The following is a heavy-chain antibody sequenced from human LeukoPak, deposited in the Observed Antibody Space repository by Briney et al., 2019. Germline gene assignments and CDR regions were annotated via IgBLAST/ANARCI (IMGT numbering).Heavy chain of an antibody. CDR1: GFTFSSYA. D-gene: IGHD5-18*01. Sequence: GGSLRLSCAASGFTFSSYAMSWVRQAPGKGLEWVSAISGSGGSTYYADSVKGRFTISRDNSKNTLYLQMNSLRADDTAVYYCAKAMNRGYTYGHGSRYYFEYWGQGTLVTVSS. J-gene: IGHJ4*02. V-gene: IGHV3-23*01. CDR2: ISGSGGST. CDR3: AKAMNRGYTYGHGSRYYFEY.